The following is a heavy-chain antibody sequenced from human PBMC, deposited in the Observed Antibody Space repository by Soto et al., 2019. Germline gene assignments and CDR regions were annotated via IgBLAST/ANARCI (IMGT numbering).Heavy chain of an antibody. CDR1: GFPFSDHY. Sequence: QVQLVESGGGLVKPGGSLRLSCASSGFPFSDHYMSWLRRSPGKGLEFLSYISPGTTYKNYADSVKGRFTISRDNAKSSLYLQLNGLRAEDTAVYFCSRGGGGGLFDLWGQGTFVTVS. CDR2: ISPGTTYK. D-gene: IGHD2-21*01. CDR3: SRGGGGGLFDL. V-gene: IGHV3-11*06. J-gene: IGHJ4*02.